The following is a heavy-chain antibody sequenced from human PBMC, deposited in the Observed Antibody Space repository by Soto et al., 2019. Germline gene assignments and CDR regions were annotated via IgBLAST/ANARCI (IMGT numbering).Heavy chain of an antibody. V-gene: IGHV3-30*18. J-gene: IGHJ5*02. CDR3: AKDAVLMVYAGWFDP. Sequence: QLGGSLRLSCAASGFTFSSYGMHGFRHAPCKGLEWVAVISYDGSNKYYADSVKGRFTISRDNSKNTLYLQMNSLRAEDTAVYYCAKDAVLMVYAGWFDPWGQGTLVTVSS. CDR1: GFTFSSYG. D-gene: IGHD2-8*01. CDR2: ISYDGSNK.